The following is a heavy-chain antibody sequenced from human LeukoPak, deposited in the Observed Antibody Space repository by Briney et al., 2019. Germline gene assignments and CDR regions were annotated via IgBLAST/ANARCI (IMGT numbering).Heavy chain of an antibody. CDR3: ARHPSYQTYSSSWYNYYYYYMDV. V-gene: IGHV4-30-4*08. J-gene: IGHJ6*03. Sequence: SQTLSLTCTVSGGSISSGDYYWSWIRQPPGKGLEWIGYIYYSGSTYYNPSLKSRVTISVDTSKNQFSLKLSSVTAADTAVYYCARHPSYQTYSSSWYNYYYYYMDVWGKGTTVTVSS. CDR1: GGSISSGDYY. CDR2: IYYSGST. D-gene: IGHD6-13*01.